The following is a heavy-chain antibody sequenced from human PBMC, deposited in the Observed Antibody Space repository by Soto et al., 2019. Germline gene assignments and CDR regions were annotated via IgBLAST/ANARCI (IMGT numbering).Heavy chain of an antibody. V-gene: IGHV3-23*01. CDR3: AKDRGGAYYDFWSGYYRLNYYGMDV. D-gene: IGHD3-3*01. J-gene: IGHJ6*02. CDR1: GFTFSSYA. CDR2: ISGSGGST. Sequence: GGSLRLSCAASGFTFSSYAMSWVRQAPGKGLEWVSAISGSGGSTYYADSVKGLFTISRDNSKNTLYLQMNILRAEDTAVYYCAKDRGGAYYDFWSGYYRLNYYGMDVWGQGTTVTVSS.